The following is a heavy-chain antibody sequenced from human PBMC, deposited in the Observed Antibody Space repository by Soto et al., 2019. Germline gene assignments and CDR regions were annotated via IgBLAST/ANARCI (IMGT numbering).Heavy chain of an antibody. J-gene: IGHJ4*02. D-gene: IGHD2-8*01. V-gene: IGHV3-23*01. CDR3: AKDSDGHLMSFDC. CDR1: GFTFSSYA. CDR2: ISGRLNTT. Sequence: PGGSLRLSCVASGFTFSSYAMSWVRQAPGEGLEWVSTISGRLNTTDYADSVNGRFTISTDNSKDTLYLQMNSLKADDTAVYYFAKDSDGHLMSFDCWGQGTLVTVSS.